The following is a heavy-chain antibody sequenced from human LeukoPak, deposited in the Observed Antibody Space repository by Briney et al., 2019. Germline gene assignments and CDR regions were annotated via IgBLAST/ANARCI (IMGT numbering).Heavy chain of an antibody. CDR2: TSSDGNK. J-gene: IGHJ4*02. CDR1: GFTFSSYT. Sequence: GGSLRLSCAASGFTFSSYTMHWVRQAPGKGLEWVALTSSDGNKYFADSVQGRFTISRDNSRNTVYLQLDSLRPDDTADYYCARERGIRALYFDNWGQGTLVTVSS. V-gene: IGHV3-30*04. D-gene: IGHD3-16*01. CDR3: ARERGIRALYFDN.